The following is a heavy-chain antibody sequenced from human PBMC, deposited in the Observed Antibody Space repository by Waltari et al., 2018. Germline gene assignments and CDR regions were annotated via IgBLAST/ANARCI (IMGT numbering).Heavy chain of an antibody. V-gene: IGHV4-59*01. CDR2: IYYSGST. D-gene: IGHD4-17*01. CDR3: AREAVTKDAFDI. J-gene: IGHJ3*02. CDR1: GGSISSYS. Sequence: QVQLQESGPGLVKPSETLSLTCTVSGGSISSYSWSWIRQPPGKGLEWIGYIYYSGSTNYNPSLKSRVTISVDTSKNQFSLKLSSVTAADTAVYYCAREAVTKDAFDIWGQGTMVTVSS.